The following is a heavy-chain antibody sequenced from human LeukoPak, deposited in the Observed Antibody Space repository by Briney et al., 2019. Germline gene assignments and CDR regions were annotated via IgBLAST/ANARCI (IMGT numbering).Heavy chain of an antibody. CDR2: INHSGST. CDR1: GGSSSGYY. D-gene: IGHD3-9*01. Sequence: PSETLSLTCAVYGGSSSGYYRSWIRQPPGKGLEWIGEINHSGSTNYNPSLKSRVTISVDTSKNQFSLKLSSVTAADTAVYYCARGKRVLRYFDWLSAFDYWGQGTLVTVSS. V-gene: IGHV4-34*01. J-gene: IGHJ4*02. CDR3: ARGKRVLRYFDWLSAFDY.